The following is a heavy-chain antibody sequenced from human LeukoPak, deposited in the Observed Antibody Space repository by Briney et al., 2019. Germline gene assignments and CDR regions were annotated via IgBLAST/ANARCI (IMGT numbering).Heavy chain of an antibody. Sequence: GGSLRLSCTTSGFTFNNYAMSWVRQAPGKGLDWFSAIGGGGITTYYADSVKGRFTISRDNSKGTLYLEMNSLRVEDTAVYYCAKGSDGYRPYYFDYWGQGTLVAVSS. V-gene: IGHV3-23*01. D-gene: IGHD3-16*02. CDR3: AKGSDGYRPYYFDY. CDR2: IGGGGITT. CDR1: GFTFNNYA. J-gene: IGHJ4*02.